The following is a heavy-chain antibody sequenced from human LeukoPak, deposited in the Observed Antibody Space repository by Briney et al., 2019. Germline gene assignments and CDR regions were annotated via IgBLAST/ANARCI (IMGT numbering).Heavy chain of an antibody. V-gene: IGHV4-34*01. Sequence: PSETLSLTCAVYGGSFSGYYWSWIRQPPGKGLEWIGEINHSGSTNYNPSLKSRVTISVDTSKNQFSLKLSSVTAADTAVYYCARDPVGDAFDIWGQGTMVTVSS. CDR3: ARDPVGDAFDI. CDR1: GGSFSGYY. J-gene: IGHJ3*02. CDR2: INHSGST.